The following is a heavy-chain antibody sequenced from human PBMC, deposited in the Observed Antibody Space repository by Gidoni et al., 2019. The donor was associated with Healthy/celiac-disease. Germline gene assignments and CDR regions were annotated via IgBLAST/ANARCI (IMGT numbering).Heavy chain of an antibody. CDR3: AKGGPYGDDREDY. Sequence: EVQLLESGGGLVQPGGSLRLSCAASGFTLSSYAMSWVRQAPGKGLEWVSAISGSGGSTYYADSVKGRFTITRDNSKNTLYLQMNSLRAEDTAVYYCAKGGPYGDDREDYWGQGTLVTVSS. CDR1: GFTLSSYA. J-gene: IGHJ4*02. V-gene: IGHV3-23*01. D-gene: IGHD4-17*01. CDR2: ISGSGGST.